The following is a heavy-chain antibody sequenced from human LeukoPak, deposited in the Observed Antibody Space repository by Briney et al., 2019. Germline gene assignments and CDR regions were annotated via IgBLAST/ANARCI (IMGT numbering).Heavy chain of an antibody. J-gene: IGHJ4*02. D-gene: IGHD3-9*01. CDR1: GFTFSSYT. V-gene: IGHV3-21*01. CDR3: AKAYYDILTGYYDY. Sequence: GGSLRLSCAASGFTFSSYTMNWVRQAPGKGLEWVSSISSSSSYIYYADSVKGRFTISRDNSKNTLYLQMNSLRAEDTAVYYCAKAYYDILTGYYDYWGQGTLVTVSS. CDR2: ISSSSSYI.